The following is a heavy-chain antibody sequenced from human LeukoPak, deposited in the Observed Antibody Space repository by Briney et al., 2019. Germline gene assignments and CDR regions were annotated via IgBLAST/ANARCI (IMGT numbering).Heavy chain of an antibody. CDR2: IYYSGST. CDR1: GGSISSSSYY. Sequence: SETLSLTCTVSGGSISSSSYYWGWIRQPPGKGLEWIGSIYYSGSTYYNPSLKSRVTISVDTSKNQFSLKLSSVTAEDTAVYYCASHYSSGWYCCVPPRYWGQGTLVTVSS. V-gene: IGHV4-39*07. D-gene: IGHD6-13*01. CDR3: ASHYSSGWYCCVPPRY. J-gene: IGHJ4*02.